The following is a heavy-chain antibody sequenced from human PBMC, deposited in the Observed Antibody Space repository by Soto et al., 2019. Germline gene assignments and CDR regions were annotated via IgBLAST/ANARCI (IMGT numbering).Heavy chain of an antibody. CDR3: AHSYYFGSGSYYNVWFDP. Sequence: QITLKESGPTLVNPTQTLTLTCTFSGFSLRNSGVGVGWIRQPPGKALEWLALIYWDDDKRYSPSLNSRLTLIKDISKNQVVLTLTHMDPVDTATYYCAHSYYFGSGSYYNVWFDPWGQGTLVTVSS. V-gene: IGHV2-5*02. J-gene: IGHJ5*02. CDR1: GFSLRNSGVG. D-gene: IGHD3-10*01. CDR2: IYWDDDK.